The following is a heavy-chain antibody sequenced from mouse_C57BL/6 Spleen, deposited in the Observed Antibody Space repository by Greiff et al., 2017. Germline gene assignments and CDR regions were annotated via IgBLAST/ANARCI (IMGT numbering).Heavy chain of an antibody. V-gene: IGHV1-4*01. D-gene: IGHD2-3*01. CDR2: INPSSGYT. CDR3: ARGAGYCVSFDY. CDR1: GYTFTSYT. Sequence: VQLLESGAELARPGASVKMSCTASGYTFTSYTMHWVKQRPGQGLEWIGYINPSSGYTNYNPKFKDKATLTADKSSSTAYLQLSSLTSEDSAVYYGARGAGYCVSFDYWGQGTTLTVSS. J-gene: IGHJ2*01.